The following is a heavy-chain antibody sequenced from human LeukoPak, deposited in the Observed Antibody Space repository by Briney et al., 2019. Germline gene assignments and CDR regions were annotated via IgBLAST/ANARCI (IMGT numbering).Heavy chain of an antibody. CDR2: INPNSGGT. CDR3: ARALDTMIVVVMDY. D-gene: IGHD3-22*01. Sequence: GASVKVSCKASGYTFTGYYMHWVRQAPGQGLEWMGWINPNSGGTNYARKFQGRVTMTRDTSISTAYMELSRLRSDDTAVYYCARALDTMIVVVMDYWGQGTLVTVSS. CDR1: GYTFTGYY. J-gene: IGHJ4*02. V-gene: IGHV1-2*02.